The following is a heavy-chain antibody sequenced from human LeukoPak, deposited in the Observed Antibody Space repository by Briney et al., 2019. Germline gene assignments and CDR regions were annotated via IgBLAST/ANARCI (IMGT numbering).Heavy chain of an antibody. V-gene: IGHV1-8*01. J-gene: IGHJ4*02. CDR3: ARVVLDYYDSSGYQGAVDY. CDR1: GYTFTSYD. Sequence: ASVKVSCKASGYTFTSYDINWVRQATGQGLEWMGWMNPNSGNTGYAQKFQGRVTMTRNTSISTAYMELSSLRSEDTAVYYCARVVLDYYDSSGYQGAVDYWGQGTLVTVSS. CDR2: MNPNSGNT. D-gene: IGHD3-22*01.